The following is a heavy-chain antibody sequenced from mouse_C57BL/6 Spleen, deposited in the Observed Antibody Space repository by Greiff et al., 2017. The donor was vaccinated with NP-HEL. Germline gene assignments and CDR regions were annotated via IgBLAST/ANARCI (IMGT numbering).Heavy chain of an antibody. D-gene: IGHD1-1*01. Sequence: EVQLQESGGDLVKPGGSLKLSCAASGFTFSSYGMSWVRQTPDKRLEWVATISSGGSYTYYPDSVQGRFTISRDNAKNTLYLQMSSLKSEDTAMYYCARHITTVVEYYFDYWGQGTTLTVSS. CDR1: GFTFSSYG. CDR3: ARHITTVVEYYFDY. V-gene: IGHV5-6*01. J-gene: IGHJ2*01. CDR2: ISSGGSYT.